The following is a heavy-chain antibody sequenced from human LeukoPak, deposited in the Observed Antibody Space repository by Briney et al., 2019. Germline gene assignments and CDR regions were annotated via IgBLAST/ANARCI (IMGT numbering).Heavy chain of an antibody. V-gene: IGHV4-59*08. CDR3: ARSAAHGNWFDS. CDR2: VYYSGST. CDR1: GVSVSSYY. Sequence: SETLSLTCTVSGVSVSSYYWSCIRQPPGKGLEWIGYVYYSGSTNYNPSLKSRVTISVDTSKNHFSLKLNSVTAADTALYYCARSAAHGNWFDSWGQGSLVTVSS. J-gene: IGHJ5*01. D-gene: IGHD6-13*01.